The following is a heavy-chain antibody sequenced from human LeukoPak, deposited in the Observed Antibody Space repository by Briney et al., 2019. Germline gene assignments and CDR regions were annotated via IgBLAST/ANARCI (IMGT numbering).Heavy chain of an antibody. CDR3: ATAVRGYSYGQIFDY. J-gene: IGHJ4*02. V-gene: IGHV1-24*01. D-gene: IGHD5-18*01. CDR1: GYTLTELS. Sequence: GASVKVSCKVSGYTLTELSMHWVRQAPGKGLEWMGGFDPEDGETIYAQKFQGRVTMTEDTSTDTAYMGLSSLRSEDTAVYYCATAVRGYSYGQIFDYWGQGTLVTVSS. CDR2: FDPEDGET.